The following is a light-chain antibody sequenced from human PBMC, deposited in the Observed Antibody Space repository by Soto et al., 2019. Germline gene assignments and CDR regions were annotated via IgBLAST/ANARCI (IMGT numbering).Light chain of an antibody. CDR3: QQYGSSTGIT. Sequence: EIVLTQSPGTLSLSPGERATLSCRASQSVSSSYLAWYQQKPGQAPRLLIYGASSRATGIPDRFSGSGSGKDFTLTISRLEPEDFAVYYCQQYGSSTGITFGPGTKVDIK. CDR1: QSVSSSY. J-gene: IGKJ3*01. V-gene: IGKV3-20*01. CDR2: GAS.